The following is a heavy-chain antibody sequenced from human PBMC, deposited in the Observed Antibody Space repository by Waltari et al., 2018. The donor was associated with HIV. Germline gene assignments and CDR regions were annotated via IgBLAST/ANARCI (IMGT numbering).Heavy chain of an antibody. J-gene: IGHJ4*02. CDR2: IYTSGST. Sequence: QVQLQESGPGLVKPSQTLSLTCTVSGGSISSGSYYWSWIRQPAGKGLEWIGRIYTSGSTNDNPSLKSRVTISVDTSKNQFSLKLSSVTAADTAVYYCARDPYCSGGSCGDYWGQGTLVTVSS. V-gene: IGHV4-61*02. CDR3: ARDPYCSGGSCGDY. D-gene: IGHD2-15*01. CDR1: GGSISSGSYY.